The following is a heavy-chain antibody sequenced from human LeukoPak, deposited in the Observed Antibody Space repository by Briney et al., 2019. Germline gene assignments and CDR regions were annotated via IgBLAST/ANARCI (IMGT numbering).Heavy chain of an antibody. CDR2: IWYDGSNK. Sequence: PGGSLRLSCAASGFTFSSYGMHWVRQAPGKGLEWVAVIWYDGSNKYYADSVKGRFTISRDNSKNTLHLQMNSLRAEDTAVYYCARDDVAVTGALDFWGQGTLVTVSS. D-gene: IGHD6-19*01. CDR3: ARDDVAVTGALDF. CDR1: GFTFSSYG. J-gene: IGHJ4*02. V-gene: IGHV3-33*01.